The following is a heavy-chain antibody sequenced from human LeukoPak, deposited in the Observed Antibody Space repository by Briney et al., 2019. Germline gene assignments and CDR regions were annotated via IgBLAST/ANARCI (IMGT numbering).Heavy chain of an antibody. CDR3: ARRYCSTTSCLLDY. J-gene: IGHJ4*02. Sequence: GGSPRLSCAASGFTFSTYEMSWVRQAPGKGLECVSYISSGGSAIYYADSVKGRFTISRDNAKNSLYLQMNSLRAEDTAVYYCARRYCSTTSCLLDYWGQGTLVTASS. CDR2: ISSGGSAI. V-gene: IGHV3-48*03. D-gene: IGHD2-2*01. CDR1: GFTFSTYE.